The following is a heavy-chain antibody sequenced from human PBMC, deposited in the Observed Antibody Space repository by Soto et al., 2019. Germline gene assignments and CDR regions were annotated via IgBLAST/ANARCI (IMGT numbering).Heavy chain of an antibody. CDR1: GFSLSTSGVG. V-gene: IGHV2-5*02. CDR3: AHRPPYSNNWNGGWFGP. D-gene: IGHD1-1*01. Sequence: QITLKESGPTLVKPTQTLTLTCTFSGFSLSTSGVGVGWIRQPPGPALQWLVFIYWDDDKRYSPSLRNTRTITKDTPRSQVVLTMTNMDPVDTGTYYCAHRPPYSNNWNGGWFGPWGQGAPVTVTS. CDR2: IYWDDDK. J-gene: IGHJ5*02.